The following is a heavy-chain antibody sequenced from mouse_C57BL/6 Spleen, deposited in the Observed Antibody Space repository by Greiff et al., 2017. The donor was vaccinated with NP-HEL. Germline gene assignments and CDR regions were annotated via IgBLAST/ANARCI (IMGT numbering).Heavy chain of an antibody. CDR2: ISDGGSYT. Sequence: EVKLMESGGGLVKPGGSLKLSCAASGFTFSSYAMSLVRQTPEKRLEWVATISDGGSYTYYPDNVQGRFTISRDNAKNNRYLQMSHLKSEDTAMYYCARDGDYGSSYGYFDVWGTGTTVTVSS. J-gene: IGHJ1*03. D-gene: IGHD1-1*01. CDR1: GFTFSSYA. V-gene: IGHV5-4*01. CDR3: ARDGDYGSSYGYFDV.